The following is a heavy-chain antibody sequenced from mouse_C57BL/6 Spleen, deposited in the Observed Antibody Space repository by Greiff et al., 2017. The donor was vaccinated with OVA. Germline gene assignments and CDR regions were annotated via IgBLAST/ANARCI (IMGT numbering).Heavy chain of an antibody. D-gene: IGHD2-1*01. CDR2: ILPGSGST. V-gene: IGHV1-9*01. Sequence: VQLQQSGAELMKPGASVKLSCKATGYTFTGYWIEWVKQRPGHGLEWIGEILPGSGSTNYNEKFKGKATFTADTSSNTAYMQLSSLTTEDSAIYYCARSGLRYGNSYWYFDVWGTGTTVTVSS. J-gene: IGHJ1*03. CDR1: GYTFTGYW. CDR3: ARSGLRYGNSYWYFDV.